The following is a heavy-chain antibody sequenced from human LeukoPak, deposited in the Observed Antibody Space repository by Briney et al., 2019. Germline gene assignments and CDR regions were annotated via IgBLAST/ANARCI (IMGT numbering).Heavy chain of an antibody. V-gene: IGHV3-30*03. J-gene: IGHJ4*02. CDR1: GFTFSDYY. Sequence: GGSLRLSCAASGFTFSDYYMSWIRQAPGKGLEWVAAISNDGDNQYYVDSLKGRVTVSRDNANDILYLQMNSLRAEDTAVYYCASDAMSAPGDYWGQGTLLTVSS. D-gene: IGHD2-2*01. CDR2: ISNDGDNQ. CDR3: ASDAMSAPGDY.